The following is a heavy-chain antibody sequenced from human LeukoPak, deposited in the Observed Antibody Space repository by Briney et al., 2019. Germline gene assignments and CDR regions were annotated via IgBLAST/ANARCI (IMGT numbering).Heavy chain of an antibody. CDR2: ISGSGGST. Sequence: QPGGSLRLSCAASGFTFSRFATHWVRQAPGKGLEWVSGISGSGGSTYYAASVKGRSTISRDNSKNTLYLQMDSLRAEDTAFYYCAKDSRYSSNVLGYFDSWGQGALVTVSS. D-gene: IGHD5-12*01. CDR1: GFTFSRFA. CDR3: AKDSRYSSNVLGYFDS. J-gene: IGHJ4*02. V-gene: IGHV3-23*01.